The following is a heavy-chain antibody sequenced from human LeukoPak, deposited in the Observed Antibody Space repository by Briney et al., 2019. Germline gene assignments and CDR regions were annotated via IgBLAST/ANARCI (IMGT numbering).Heavy chain of an antibody. J-gene: IGHJ4*01. D-gene: IGHD2-21*01. CDR1: GFSFSDHF. V-gene: IGHV3-64D*09. CDR2: SSGNEAST. CDR3: VEDLSRTCSFDY. Sequence: QAGGALRLSCSASGFSFSDHFMHWVRQPPGKGLEYVASSSGNEASTNHADSVRGRFTISRDNSKNTLYLQMSSLRSDDTAVYYCVEDLSRTCSFDYWG.